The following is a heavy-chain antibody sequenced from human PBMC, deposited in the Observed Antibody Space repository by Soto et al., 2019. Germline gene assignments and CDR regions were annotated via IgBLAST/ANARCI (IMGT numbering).Heavy chain of an antibody. D-gene: IGHD6-13*01. Sequence: VQLQESGPGLVKPSQTLSLTCTVSGGSISSGGYYWSWIRQLPGKGLEWIGYIYYSGSTYYNPSLKSRVSILPDKSKNPFSLKLSSVTAADTAVYYCARGQQLARSLPPRNWFDPWGPGTLVTVSS. CDR3: ARGQQLARSLPPRNWFDP. J-gene: IGHJ5*02. CDR2: IYYSGST. V-gene: IGHV4-31*03. CDR1: GGSISSGGYY.